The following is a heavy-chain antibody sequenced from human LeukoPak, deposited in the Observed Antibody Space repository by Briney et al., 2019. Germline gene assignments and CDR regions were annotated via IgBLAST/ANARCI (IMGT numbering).Heavy chain of an antibody. V-gene: IGHV3-23*01. D-gene: IGHD2-2*02. CDR3: AKDPYCSSTSCYTNVAEYFQH. Sequence: GGSLRLSCAASGFTFSNYAMSWVRQAPGKGLEWVSVISGSGDTTYYADSVKGRFTISRDNSKNTLYLHMNSLRVEDTALYYCAKDPYCSSTSCYTNVAEYFQHWGQGTLVTVSS. CDR2: ISGSGDTT. J-gene: IGHJ1*01. CDR1: GFTFSNYA.